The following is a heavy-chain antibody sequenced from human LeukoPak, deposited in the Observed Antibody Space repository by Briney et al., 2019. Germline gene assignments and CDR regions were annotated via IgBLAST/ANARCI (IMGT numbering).Heavy chain of an antibody. D-gene: IGHD2-2*01. CDR1: GFTFSSYS. CDR3: AREYCSSTSCEEDY. V-gene: IGHV3-48*04. CDR2: LSSSSSTI. Sequence: GGSLRLSCAASGFTFSSYSMNWVRQAPGKGLEWLSYLSSSSSTIYYADSVKGRFTISRDNAKNSLYLQMNSLRAEDTAVYYCAREYCSSTSCEEDYWGQGTLVTVSS. J-gene: IGHJ4*02.